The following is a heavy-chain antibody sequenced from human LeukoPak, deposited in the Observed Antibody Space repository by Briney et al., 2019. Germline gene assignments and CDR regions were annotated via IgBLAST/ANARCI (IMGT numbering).Heavy chain of an antibody. V-gene: IGHV2-5*01. Sequence: SGPTLVNPTQTLTLTCTFSGFSLSTSGVGVGWIRQPPGKALQWLALIYWNDDKRYSPSLKSRLTITKDTSKNQVVLTMTNMDPVDTATYYCAHRTRIIRDSSGYSDYWGQGTLVTVSS. D-gene: IGHD3-22*01. CDR3: AHRTRIIRDSSGYSDY. CDR2: IYWNDDK. CDR1: GFSLSTSGVG. J-gene: IGHJ4*02.